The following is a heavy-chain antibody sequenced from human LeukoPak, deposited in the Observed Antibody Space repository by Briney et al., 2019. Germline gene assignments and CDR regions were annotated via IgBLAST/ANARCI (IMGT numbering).Heavy chain of an antibody. Sequence: SETLSLTCTVSGGSISSYYWSWIRQPPGKGLEWIGYIYYSGSTNYNPSLKSRVTISVDTSKNQFSLKLSSVTAADTAVYYCARDLSILNQQDGFTDYYYYMDVWGKGTTVTVSS. CDR1: GGSISSYY. J-gene: IGHJ6*03. V-gene: IGHV4-59*01. CDR2: IYYSGST. CDR3: ARDLSILNQQDGFTDYYYYMDV. D-gene: IGHD2/OR15-2a*01.